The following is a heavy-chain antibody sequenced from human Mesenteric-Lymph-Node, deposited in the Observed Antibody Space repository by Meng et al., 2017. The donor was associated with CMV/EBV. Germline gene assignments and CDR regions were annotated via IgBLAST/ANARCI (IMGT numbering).Heavy chain of an antibody. Sequence: CGGYYWSWIRQHPGKGLEWIGYFYYSGSTYYNPSLKSRVTISVDTSKNQFSLKLSSVTAADTAVYYCARDQLSRYCSSTSCSNGFDPWGQGTLVTVSS. CDR3: ARDQLSRYCSSTSCSNGFDP. D-gene: IGHD2-2*01. V-gene: IGHV4-31*02. J-gene: IGHJ5*02. CDR2: FYYSGST. CDR1: CGGYY.